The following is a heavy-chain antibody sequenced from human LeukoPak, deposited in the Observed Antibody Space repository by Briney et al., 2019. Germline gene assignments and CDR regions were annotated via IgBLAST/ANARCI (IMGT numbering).Heavy chain of an antibody. CDR2: INAGNGNT. CDR3: ARSWKLTGIAVAGTLVY. Sequence: GASVKVSCMASGYTFTSYAVHWVRQAPGQRLEWMGWINAGNGNTKYSQKFQGRVTITRDTSASTAYMELSSLRSEDTAVYYCARSWKLTGIAVAGTLVYWGQGTLVTVSS. J-gene: IGHJ4*02. D-gene: IGHD6-19*01. CDR1: GYTFTSYA. V-gene: IGHV1-3*01.